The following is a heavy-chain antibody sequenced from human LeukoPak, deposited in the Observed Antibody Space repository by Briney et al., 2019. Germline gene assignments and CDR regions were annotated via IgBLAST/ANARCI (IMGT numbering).Heavy chain of an antibody. V-gene: IGHV4-39*07. Sequence: SETLSLTCTVSGGSISSSSYYWGWIRQPPGKGLEWIGSIYYSGSTYYNPSLKSRVTISVDTSKNQFSLKLSSVTAADTAVYYRARDRPLGVLMVYAVRWFDPWGQGTLVTVSS. CDR1: GGSISSSSYY. J-gene: IGHJ5*02. CDR2: IYYSGST. CDR3: ARDRPLGVLMVYAVRWFDP. D-gene: IGHD2-8*01.